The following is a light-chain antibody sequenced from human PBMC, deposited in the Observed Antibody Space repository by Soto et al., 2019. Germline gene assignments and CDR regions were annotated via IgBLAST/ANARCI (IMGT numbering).Light chain of an antibody. J-gene: IGKJ4*01. Sequence: DIVMTQSPDSLAVSLGEMSTINCRSSQSILKSSIKKNSLAWYQQKPGQPPRLLIYWASTRDSGVPDRFSGSGSGTDFTLTISRLQAEDVAVYYCQQYYSSSLTFGVGTKVEIK. V-gene: IGKV4-1*01. CDR1: QSILKSSIKKNS. CDR2: WAS. CDR3: QQYYSSSLT.